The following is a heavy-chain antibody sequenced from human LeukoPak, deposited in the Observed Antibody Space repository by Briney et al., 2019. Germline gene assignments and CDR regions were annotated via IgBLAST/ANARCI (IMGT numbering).Heavy chain of an antibody. J-gene: IGHJ4*02. CDR2: INPSGGST. D-gene: IGHD6-13*01. CDR3: ARIIAASATWDY. V-gene: IGHV1-46*01. CDR1: GYTFTTYY. Sequence: ASVKVSCKASGYTFTTYYLHWVRQAPGQGLEWMGLINPSGGSTSYAQKFQGRVTMTRDTSTSTVYIELSSLRSEDTAVYYCARIIAASATWDYWGQGTLVTVSS.